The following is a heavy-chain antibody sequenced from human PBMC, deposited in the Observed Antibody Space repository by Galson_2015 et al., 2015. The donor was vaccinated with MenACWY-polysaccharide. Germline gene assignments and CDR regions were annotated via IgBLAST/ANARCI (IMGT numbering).Heavy chain of an antibody. CDR3: ARGGRAVSNRNWFDP. Sequence: SLRLSCAASGFTFRSYGMHWVRQAPGKGLEWVTLIYYDGSKKEYADSVKGRFTISRDNSKNTLYLQMDSLRAEDTAVYYCARGGRAVSNRNWFDPWGQGTLVTVSS. CDR1: GFTFRSYG. J-gene: IGHJ5*02. D-gene: IGHD3-16*01. V-gene: IGHV3-30*12. CDR2: IYYDGSKK.